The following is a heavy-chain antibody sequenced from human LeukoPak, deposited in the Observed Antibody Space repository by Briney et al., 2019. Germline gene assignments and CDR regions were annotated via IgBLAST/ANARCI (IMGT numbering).Heavy chain of an antibody. Sequence: PSETLSLTCTVSGGSITSSSYYWSWIRQPAGKGLEWIGRIYTSGITSYNPSLKSRVTMSVDTSKNQFSLKLSSVTAADTAVYFCARGPYSYDSSGAFDIWGQGTMVTVSS. J-gene: IGHJ3*02. V-gene: IGHV4-61*02. CDR3: ARGPYSYDSSGAFDI. CDR2: IYTSGIT. D-gene: IGHD3-22*01. CDR1: GGSITSSSYY.